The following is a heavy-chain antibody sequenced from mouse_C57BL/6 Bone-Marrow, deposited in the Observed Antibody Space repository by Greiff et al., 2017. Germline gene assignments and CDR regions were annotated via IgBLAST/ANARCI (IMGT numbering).Heavy chain of an antibody. V-gene: IGHV1-59*01. Sequence: QVQLKQPGAELVRPGTSVKLSCKASGYTFTSYWMHWVKQRPGQGLEWIGVIDPSDSYTNYNQKFKGKATLTVDTSSSTAYMQLSSLTSEDSAVYYCARSHYYGSSFAYWGQGTLVTVSA. D-gene: IGHD1-1*01. CDR3: ARSHYYGSSFAY. CDR1: GYTFTSYW. CDR2: IDPSDSYT. J-gene: IGHJ3*01.